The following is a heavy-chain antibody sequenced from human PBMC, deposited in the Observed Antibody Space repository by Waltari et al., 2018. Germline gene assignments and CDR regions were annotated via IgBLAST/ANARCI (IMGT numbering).Heavy chain of an antibody. Sequence: QVQLVQSGAEVKKPGSSVKVSCKASGGTFSSYTISWVRQAPGQGLEWMGRIIPIRGIANYAQKFQSRVTITADKSTSTAYMELSSLRSEDTAVYYCACSLRFDAFDIWGQGTMVTVSS. CDR3: ACSLRFDAFDI. V-gene: IGHV1-69*02. CDR1: GGTFSSYT. J-gene: IGHJ3*02. CDR2: IIPIRGIA. D-gene: IGHD4-17*01.